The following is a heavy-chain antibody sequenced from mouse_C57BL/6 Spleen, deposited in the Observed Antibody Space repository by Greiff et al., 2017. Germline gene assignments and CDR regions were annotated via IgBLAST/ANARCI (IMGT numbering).Heavy chain of an antibody. CDR3: AREDERTFAY. V-gene: IGHV1-61*01. CDR1: GYTFTSYW. CDR2: IYPSDSET. Sequence: VQLQQPGAELVRPGSSVKLSCKASGYTFTSYWMDWVKQRPGQGLEWIGNIYPSDSETHYNQKFKDKATLTVDKSSSTAYMQLSSLTSEDSAVYYCAREDERTFAYWGQGTLVTVSA. J-gene: IGHJ3*01.